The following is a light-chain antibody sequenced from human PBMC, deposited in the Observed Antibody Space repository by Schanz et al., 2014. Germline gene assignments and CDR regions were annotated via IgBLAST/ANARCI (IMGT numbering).Light chain of an antibody. V-gene: IGLV2-14*03. Sequence: QSALTQPASVSGSPGQSITISCTGTSSDVGGYNYVSWYQQHPGKAPKLMIYDVSNRPSGISDRFSGSKSDNTASLTISGLQAEDEADYYCSSHGGSRVFGGGTKLTVL. CDR1: SSDVGGYNY. J-gene: IGLJ3*02. CDR3: SSHGGSRV. CDR2: DVS.